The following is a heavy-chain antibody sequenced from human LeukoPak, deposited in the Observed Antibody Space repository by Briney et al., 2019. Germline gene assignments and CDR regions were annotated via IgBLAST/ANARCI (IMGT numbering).Heavy chain of an antibody. V-gene: IGHV1-2*02. CDR3: AREGGSGPHFDY. J-gene: IGHJ4*02. D-gene: IGHD2-15*01. Sequence: ASVKVSCKASGYTFTSYDINWVRQAPGQGLEWMGWINPNSGGTNYAQKFQGRVTMTRDTSISTAYMELSRLRSDDTAVYYCAREGGSGPHFDYWGQGTLVTVSS. CDR1: GYTFTSYD. CDR2: INPNSGGT.